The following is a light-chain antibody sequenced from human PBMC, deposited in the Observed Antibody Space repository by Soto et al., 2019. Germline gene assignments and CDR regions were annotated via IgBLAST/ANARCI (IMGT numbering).Light chain of an antibody. CDR1: QSVSSSY. J-gene: IGKJ3*01. V-gene: IGKV3-20*01. Sequence: EIVLTQSPGTLSLSPGERATLSCRASQSVSSSYLAWYQQKPGQAPRLLIYGASGRATGISDRFSGSGSGTDFTVTISRLEPEDFAVYYCQQYGSSRGFTFGPGTKVDIK. CDR3: QQYGSSRGFT. CDR2: GAS.